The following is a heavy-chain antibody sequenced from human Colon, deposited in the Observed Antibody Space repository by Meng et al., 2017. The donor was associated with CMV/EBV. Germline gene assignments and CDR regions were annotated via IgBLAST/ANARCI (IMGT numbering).Heavy chain of an antibody. V-gene: IGHV7-4-1*02. CDR1: GYSLNSYA. CDR2: VNTHTGHP. Sequence: CKASGYSLNSYAIKWVRQAPGQGLEWMGWVNTHTGHPTYAQNFTGRFVFSLDTSANTAYLQINSLKAEDTAVYYCARDYFYGSGLDSWGQGTLVTVSS. CDR3: ARDYFYGSGLDS. D-gene: IGHD3-10*01. J-gene: IGHJ4*02.